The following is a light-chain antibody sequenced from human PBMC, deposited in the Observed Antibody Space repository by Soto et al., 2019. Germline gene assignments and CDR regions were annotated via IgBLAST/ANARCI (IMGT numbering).Light chain of an antibody. CDR1: QGIGTE. J-gene: IGKJ1*01. V-gene: IGKV1-6*01. CDR3: LQDYTYPRT. Sequence: AIQMTQSPSSLSASVGDRVTITCRASQGIGTELGWYQQRPGKAPKLLIYGTSTLQDGVPSRLSGSGSDTDFTLTISSLQPEDFAPYYCLQDYTYPRTFGQGTKVDIK. CDR2: GTS.